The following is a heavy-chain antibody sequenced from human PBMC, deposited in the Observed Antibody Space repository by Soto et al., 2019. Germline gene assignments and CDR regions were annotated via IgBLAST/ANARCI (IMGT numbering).Heavy chain of an antibody. CDR2: ISLRGST. J-gene: IGHJ5*02. CDR3: ARGVVLRFYDSSPKRFDP. Sequence: SENLSLTCTVYHGPFYWTWLRQPPGKGLEWIGEISLRGSTNYNPSLQSRVTISVDTSKNQFSLRLKSVTAADTAVYYCARGVVLRFYDSSPKRFDPWGPGTLVTVSS. V-gene: IGHV4-34*01. D-gene: IGHD3-9*01. CDR1: HGPFY.